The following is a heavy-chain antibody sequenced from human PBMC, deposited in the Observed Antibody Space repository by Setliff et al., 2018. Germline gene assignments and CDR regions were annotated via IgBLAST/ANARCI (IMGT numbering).Heavy chain of an antibody. CDR3: ARAPLESGYNYGQGHYFDY. D-gene: IGHD5-18*01. Sequence: GASVKVSCKASGGTFTNYGVSWVRQAPGQGLEWMGGTIPLFGTTDYAQKFHGRVTMTRDTSTSTVYMELSSLRSEDTAVYYCARAPLESGYNYGQGHYFDYWGQGTLVTVSS. J-gene: IGHJ4*02. V-gene: IGHV1-69*05. CDR2: TIPLFGTT. CDR1: GGTFTNYG.